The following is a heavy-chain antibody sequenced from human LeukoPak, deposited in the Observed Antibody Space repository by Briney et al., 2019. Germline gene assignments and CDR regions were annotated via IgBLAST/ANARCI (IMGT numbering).Heavy chain of an antibody. CDR2: ISYDGSNK. Sequence: PRGSLRLSCAASGFTFSSYGMHWVRQAPGKGLGWVAVISYDGSNKYYADSVKGRFTISRDNSKNTLYLQMNSLRAEDTAVYYCAKDRGYGSGSRYYYYYGMDVWGQGTTVTVSS. D-gene: IGHD3-10*01. J-gene: IGHJ6*02. V-gene: IGHV3-30*18. CDR1: GFTFSSYG. CDR3: AKDRGYGSGSRYYYYYGMDV.